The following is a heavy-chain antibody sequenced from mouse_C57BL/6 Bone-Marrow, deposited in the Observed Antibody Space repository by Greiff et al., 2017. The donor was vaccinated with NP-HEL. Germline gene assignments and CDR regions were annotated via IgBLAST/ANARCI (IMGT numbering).Heavy chain of an antibody. J-gene: IGHJ3*01. CDR1: GYTFTSYW. Sequence: QVHVKQPGAELVKPGASVKLSCKASGYTFTSYWMHWVKQRPGQGLEWIGMIHPNSGSTNYNEKFKSKATLTVDKSSSTAYMQLSSLTSEDSAVYYCAREGDYYGSSYRFAYWGQGTLVTVSA. V-gene: IGHV1-64*01. D-gene: IGHD1-1*01. CDR3: AREGDYYGSSYRFAY. CDR2: IHPNSGST.